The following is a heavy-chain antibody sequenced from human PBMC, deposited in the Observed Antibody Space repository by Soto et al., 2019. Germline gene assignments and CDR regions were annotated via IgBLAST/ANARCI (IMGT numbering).Heavy chain of an antibody. CDR3: ARARLVVEGRFDY. J-gene: IGHJ4*02. V-gene: IGHV3-11*06. D-gene: IGHD3-22*01. Sequence: QVQLVESGGGLVKPGGSLGLSCAASGFSFSDYYMNWIRQAPGKGLEWLSYISSTATYTNYADSVRGRFTISRDSAKNSLYLDMNGLRAEDTAVYYCARARLVVEGRFDYWGQGTLVTVSS. CDR1: GFSFSDYY. CDR2: ISSTATYT.